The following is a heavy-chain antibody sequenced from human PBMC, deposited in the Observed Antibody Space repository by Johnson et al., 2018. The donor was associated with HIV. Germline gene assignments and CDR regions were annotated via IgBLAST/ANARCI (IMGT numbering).Heavy chain of an antibody. V-gene: IGHV3-23*04. J-gene: IGHJ3*02. Sequence: VQLVESGGGLVQPGGSLRLSCAASGFTFSSYAMSWVRQAPGKGLEWVSAISGSGGSTSYADSVKGRFTISRDNSKNTLYLQMNSLRAEDTAVYYCARGWRGITMISGDAFDIWGQGTMVTVSS. D-gene: IGHD3-22*01. CDR1: GFTFSSYA. CDR3: ARGWRGITMISGDAFDI. CDR2: ISGSGGST.